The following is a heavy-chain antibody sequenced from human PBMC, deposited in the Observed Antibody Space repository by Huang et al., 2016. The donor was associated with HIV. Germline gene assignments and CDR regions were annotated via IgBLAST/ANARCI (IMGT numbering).Heavy chain of an antibody. Sequence: EEQLVESGGGFVQPGGSLRLSCAGAGFPLSDHYIDWVRQAPGKGLEWVGRSGKRADSYTTEYAASVKGRFAISRDDSKNSLYLHMNSLKTEDTAVYHCTKGYSGVSVYAFDIWGQGTMVTVSS. V-gene: IGHV3-72*01. CDR3: TKGYSGVSVYAFDI. J-gene: IGHJ3*02. D-gene: IGHD2-15*01. CDR2: SGKRADSYTT. CDR1: GFPLSDHY.